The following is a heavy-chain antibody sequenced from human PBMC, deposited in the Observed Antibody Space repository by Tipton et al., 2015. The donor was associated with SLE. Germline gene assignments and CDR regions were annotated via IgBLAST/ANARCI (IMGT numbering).Heavy chain of an antibody. CDR1: GGFISGYY. Sequence: TLSLTCTVSGGFISGYYWSWIRQPPGKGLEWIGYIYYSGSTNYNPSLKSRVTISVDTSKNQFSLKVNSVTAADTAKYYCARSRRGYRYGPFDDWGQGTLVTVSS. D-gene: IGHD5-18*01. CDR3: ARSRRGYRYGPFDD. J-gene: IGHJ4*02. CDR2: IYYSGST. V-gene: IGHV4-59*12.